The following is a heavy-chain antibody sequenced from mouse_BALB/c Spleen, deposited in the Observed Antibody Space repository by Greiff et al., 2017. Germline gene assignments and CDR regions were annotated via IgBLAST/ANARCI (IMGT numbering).Heavy chain of an antibody. Sequence: DVKLVESGGGLVKPGGSLKLSCAASGFTFSSYAMSWVRQTPEKRLEWVASISSGGSTYYPDSVKGRFTISRDNARNILYLQMSSLRSEDTAMYYCARGRDYYGSYWYFDVWGAGTTVTVSS. D-gene: IGHD1-2*01. V-gene: IGHV5-6-5*01. CDR3: ARGRDYYGSYWYFDV. CDR1: GFTFSSYA. J-gene: IGHJ1*01. CDR2: ISSGGST.